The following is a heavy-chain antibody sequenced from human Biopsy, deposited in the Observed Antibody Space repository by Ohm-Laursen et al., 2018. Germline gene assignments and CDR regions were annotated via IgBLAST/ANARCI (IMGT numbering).Heavy chain of an antibody. CDR1: GDPVRSGRFY. CDR2: IYDRGSTA. V-gene: IGHV4-61*01. CDR3: ARGMRSSGWPYFDS. J-gene: IGHJ4*02. D-gene: IGHD6-19*01. Sequence: ETLSLTCTVSGDPVRSGRFYWTWIRQPPGQGLEYIGHIYDRGSTANYNPSLESRVTMSVDMPRIQLSLTLSSVTAADTAIYYCARGMRSSGWPYFDSWGQGTLVTVSS.